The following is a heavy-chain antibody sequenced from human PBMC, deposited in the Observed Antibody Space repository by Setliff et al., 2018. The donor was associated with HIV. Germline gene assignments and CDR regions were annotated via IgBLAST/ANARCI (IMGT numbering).Heavy chain of an antibody. J-gene: IGHJ4*02. CDR2: IYTSGNT. Sequence: PSETLSLTCTVSGGSISSGRYYWSWIRQPAGKGLEWIGRIYTSGNTNYNPSLKSRVPISVDTSKNQLSLNLTSVTAADTAVYYCAGEYSSSSPFEYWGRGTLVTVSS. V-gene: IGHV4-61*02. CDR3: AGEYSSSSPFEY. CDR1: GGSISSGRYY. D-gene: IGHD6-6*01.